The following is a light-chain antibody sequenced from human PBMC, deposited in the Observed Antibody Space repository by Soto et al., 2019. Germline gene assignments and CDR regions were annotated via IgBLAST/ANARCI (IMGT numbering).Light chain of an antibody. CDR2: AAS. CDR3: QQQGT. Sequence: EIVLTQSPGTLSLSPGERATLSCRASEFLSSSYLVWYQQKPGQAPRLLIYAASRRATRLPDRFSGSGSATEYTLTINTLEPEDFAVYYCQQQGTFGQGTKLEIK. V-gene: IGKV3-20*01. J-gene: IGKJ2*01. CDR1: EFLSSSY.